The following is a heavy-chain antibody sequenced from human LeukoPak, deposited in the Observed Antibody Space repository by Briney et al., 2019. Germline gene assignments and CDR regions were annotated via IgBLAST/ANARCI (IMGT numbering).Heavy chain of an antibody. CDR3: ARDGRWLQLGNKFDY. J-gene: IGHJ4*02. Sequence: GASVKVSCKASGYTFTGYYMHWVRQAPGQGLEWMGWINPNSGGTNYAQKFQGRVTMTRDTSISTAYMELSRLRSDDTAVYYCARDGRWLQLGNKFDYWGQGTLVTVSS. D-gene: IGHD5-24*01. CDR2: INPNSGGT. V-gene: IGHV1-2*02. CDR1: GYTFTGYY.